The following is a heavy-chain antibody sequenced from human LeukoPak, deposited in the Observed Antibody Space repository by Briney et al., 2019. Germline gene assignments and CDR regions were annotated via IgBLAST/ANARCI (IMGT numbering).Heavy chain of an antibody. CDR1: GGSISSSSYY. Sequence: SETLSLTCTVSGGSISSSSYYWGWIRQPPGKGLEWIGSIYYSGSTYYNPSLKSRVTISVDTSKNQFSLKLSSVTAADTAVYYCARSGGRWLQLVDYWGQGTLVTVSS. V-gene: IGHV4-39*01. CDR2: IYYSGST. J-gene: IGHJ4*02. D-gene: IGHD5-24*01. CDR3: ARSGGRWLQLVDY.